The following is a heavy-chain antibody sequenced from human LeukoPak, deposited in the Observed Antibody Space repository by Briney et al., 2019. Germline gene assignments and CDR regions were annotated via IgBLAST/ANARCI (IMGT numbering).Heavy chain of an antibody. V-gene: IGHV3-48*03. CDR2: ISISGSTI. J-gene: IGHJ4*02. D-gene: IGHD6-13*01. CDR3: AGGRQQLGFDY. CDR1: GFTFSSYE. Sequence: GGSLRLSCAASGFTFSSYEMNWVRQAPGKGLEWVSYISISGSTIYYADSVKGRFTISRDNAKNSLHLQMNSLRAEDTAVYYCAGGRQQLGFDYWGQGTLVTVSS.